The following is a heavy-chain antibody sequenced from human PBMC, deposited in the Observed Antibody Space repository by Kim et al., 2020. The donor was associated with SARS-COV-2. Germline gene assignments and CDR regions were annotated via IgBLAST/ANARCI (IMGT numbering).Heavy chain of an antibody. J-gene: IGHJ3*02. D-gene: IGHD6-19*01. CDR3: ARESSGWLRRDAFDI. Sequence: PSLKSPVTISVDTSKNQFSMKLSSVTAADTAVYYCARESSGWLRRDAFDIWGQGTMVTVSS. V-gene: IGHV4-39*07.